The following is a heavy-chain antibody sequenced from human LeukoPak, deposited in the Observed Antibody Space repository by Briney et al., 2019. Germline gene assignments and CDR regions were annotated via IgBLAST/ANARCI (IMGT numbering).Heavy chain of an antibody. CDR2: IYYSGST. Sequence: SQTLSLTCTVSGGSISSGGYYWSWMRQHPGKGLEWIGYIYYSGSTYYNPSLKSRLTISVDTSKNRFSLKLSSVSPADTAVYYCARGGGDVYNVFDYWGQGTLVTVSS. J-gene: IGHJ4*02. CDR1: GGSISSGGYY. V-gene: IGHV4-31*03. CDR3: ARGGGDVYNVFDY. D-gene: IGHD5-24*01.